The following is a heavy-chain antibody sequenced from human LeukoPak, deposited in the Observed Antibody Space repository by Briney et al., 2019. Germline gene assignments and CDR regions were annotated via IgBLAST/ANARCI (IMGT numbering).Heavy chain of an antibody. V-gene: IGHV4-59*12. D-gene: IGHD1-26*01. J-gene: IGHJ4*02. CDR1: GGSISSYY. CDR2: IYYSGST. Sequence: PSETLSLTCTVSGGSISSYYWSWIRQPPGKGLEWIGYIYYSGSTNYNPSLKSRVTISVDRSKNQFSLKLSSVTAADTAVYYCARRAPVGKVDYWGQGTLVTVSS. CDR3: ARRAPVGKVDY.